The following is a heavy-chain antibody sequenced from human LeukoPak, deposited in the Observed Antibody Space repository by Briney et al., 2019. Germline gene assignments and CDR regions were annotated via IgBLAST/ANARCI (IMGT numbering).Heavy chain of an antibody. V-gene: IGHV3-23*01. J-gene: IGHJ4*02. Sequence: PGGSLRLSCAASGFTFSSYSMTWVRQAPGKGLEWVSAISGSGGSTYYADSVKGRFTISRDNSKNTLYLQMNSLRAEDTAVYYCAKEYLYCTNGVCFYYFDYWGQGTLVTVSS. CDR1: GFTFSSYS. D-gene: IGHD2-8*01. CDR3: AKEYLYCTNGVCFYYFDY. CDR2: ISGSGGST.